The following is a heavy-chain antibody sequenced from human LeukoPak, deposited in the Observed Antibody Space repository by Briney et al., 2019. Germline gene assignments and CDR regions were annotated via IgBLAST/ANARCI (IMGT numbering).Heavy chain of an antibody. J-gene: IGHJ4*02. CDR1: GFTFSSYW. CDR2: INSDGSST. D-gene: IGHD3-3*01. CDR3: ARVEPIRLLVDY. V-gene: IGHV3-74*01. Sequence: AGSLRLSCAASGFTFSSYWMHWVRQAPGKGLVWVSRINSDGSSTTYADSVKGRFTVSRDNAKNTLYLQMNSLRAEDTAVYYCARVEPIRLLVDYWGQGTLVTVSS.